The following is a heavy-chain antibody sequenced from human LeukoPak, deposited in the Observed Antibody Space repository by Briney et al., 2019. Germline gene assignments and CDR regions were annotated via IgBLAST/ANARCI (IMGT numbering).Heavy chain of an antibody. J-gene: IGHJ3*01. Sequence: PGGSLRLSCVASGFTFNSYSINWVRQAPGKGLEWLSYITSSSSTIFYADSVKGRFTISRDNAKNSLYLQMNSLRAEDTAVYYCARSYLVRSGWYDAFDFWGQGTMVTVSS. CDR1: GFTFNSYS. D-gene: IGHD6-19*01. CDR2: ITSSSSTI. V-gene: IGHV3-48*01. CDR3: ARSYLVRSGWYDAFDF.